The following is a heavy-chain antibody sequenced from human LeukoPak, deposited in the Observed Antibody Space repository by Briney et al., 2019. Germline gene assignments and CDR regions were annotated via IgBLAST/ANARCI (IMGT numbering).Heavy chain of an antibody. D-gene: IGHD1-26*01. CDR3: ARHEYSGSYYGLSWFDP. V-gene: IGHV4-39*01. CDR2: IYYSGSH. Sequence: PSETLSLTCTVSGGSISSSGYYWGWIRQPPGKGLECLASIYYSGSHYYNPSLKSRVTISVDTSKNQLSLKLSSLTAADTAVYYCARHEYSGSYYGLSWFDPWGQGTLVTVSS. J-gene: IGHJ5*02. CDR1: GGSISSSGYY.